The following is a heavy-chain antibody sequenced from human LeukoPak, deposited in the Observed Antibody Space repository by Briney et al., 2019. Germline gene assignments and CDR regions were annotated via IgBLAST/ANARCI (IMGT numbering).Heavy chain of an antibody. D-gene: IGHD3-22*01. V-gene: IGHV5-51*01. CDR2: IYPGDSDT. CDR1: GYSFNTYW. J-gene: IGHJ4*02. Sequence: GGSLKISCEGSGYSFNTYWIGWVRQMPGKGLEWMGIIYPGDSDTRYSPSSQGQVTISADKSISTAYLQWSSLKASDTAMYYCARRGSSGYYYIFDYWGQGTLVTVSS. CDR3: ARRGSSGYYYIFDY.